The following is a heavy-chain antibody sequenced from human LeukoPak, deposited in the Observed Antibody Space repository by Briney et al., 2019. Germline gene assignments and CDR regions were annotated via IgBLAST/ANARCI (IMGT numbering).Heavy chain of an antibody. CDR1: GYTLTELS. Sequence: GASVKVSCKVSGYTLTELSMHWVRQAPGKGLEWMGGFDPEDGETIYAQKFQGRVTMTEDTSTDTAYMELSSLRSEDTAVYYCATPRYCSSTSCYAFFDYWGQGTLVTVSS. V-gene: IGHV1-24*01. CDR3: ATPRYCSSTSCYAFFDY. CDR2: FDPEDGET. J-gene: IGHJ4*02. D-gene: IGHD2-2*01.